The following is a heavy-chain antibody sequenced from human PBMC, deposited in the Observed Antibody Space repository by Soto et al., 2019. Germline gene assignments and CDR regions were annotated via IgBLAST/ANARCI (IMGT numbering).Heavy chain of an antibody. CDR2: IYYSGST. CDR3: ARQEAGIFDY. V-gene: IGHV4-39*01. Sequence: SETLSLTCTVSGGSISSSSYYWGWIRQPPGKGLEWIGSIYYSGSTYYNPSLKSRVTISVDTSKNQFSLKLSSVTAADTAVYYCARQEAGIFDYWGQGTLVT. CDR1: GGSISSSSYY. D-gene: IGHD6-13*01. J-gene: IGHJ4*02.